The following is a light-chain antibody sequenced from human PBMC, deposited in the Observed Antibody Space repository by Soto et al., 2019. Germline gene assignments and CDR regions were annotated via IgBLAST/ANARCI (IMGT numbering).Light chain of an antibody. CDR2: AAS. Sequence: DIQMTQSPSSLSASVGDRVTITCQASQDIDKYLNWYKQKPGKAPKLLIYAASSLQSGVPSRFSGSGSGTDFTLTISSLKPEDFETYYCQQSYSTPLTFGGGTKVDI. CDR1: QDIDKY. CDR3: QQSYSTPLT. V-gene: IGKV1-39*01. J-gene: IGKJ4*01.